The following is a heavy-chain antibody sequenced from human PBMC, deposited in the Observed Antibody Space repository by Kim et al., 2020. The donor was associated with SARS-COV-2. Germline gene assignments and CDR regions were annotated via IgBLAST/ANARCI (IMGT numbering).Heavy chain of an antibody. CDR2: ST. D-gene: IGHD1-1*01. V-gene: IGHV4-39*07. CDR3: ARRERYYFDY. J-gene: IGHJ4*02. Sequence: STYYNPSLNSRVPISVDTPKTQFSLKLSSVTAADTAVYYCARRERYYFDYWGQGTLVTVSS.